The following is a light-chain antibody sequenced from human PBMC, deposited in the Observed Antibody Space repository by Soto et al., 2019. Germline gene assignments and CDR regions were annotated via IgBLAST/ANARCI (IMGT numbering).Light chain of an antibody. CDR2: AAS. CDR1: QGISNY. V-gene: IGKV1-27*01. CDR3: LKYNSAPL. J-gene: IGKJ5*01. Sequence: DIQMTQSPSSLSASVGDRVTITCRASQGISNYLAWYQQKPGKVPKLLIYAASTLQSGVPSRFSGSGSGTDFTLTISSLQPEDVATYYCLKYNSAPLFGQGTRLEIK.